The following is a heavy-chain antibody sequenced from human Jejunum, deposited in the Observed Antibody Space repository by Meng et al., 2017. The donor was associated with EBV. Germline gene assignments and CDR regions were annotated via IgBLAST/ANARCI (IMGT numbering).Heavy chain of an antibody. J-gene: IGHJ4*02. CDR1: GFTLSNYV. CDR3: AKGVRGGAVSFDF. D-gene: IGHD3-16*01. Sequence: VQLLESGGGSWQPGGSLRLSCAVSGFTLSNYVMTWVRQVPGKGLEWVSAITGSGDRTHYADSVKGRFTISRDNSRNTLYLQMNSLRAEDTALYYCAKGVRGGAVSFDFWGQGTLVTVSS. CDR2: ITGSGDRT. V-gene: IGHV3-23*01.